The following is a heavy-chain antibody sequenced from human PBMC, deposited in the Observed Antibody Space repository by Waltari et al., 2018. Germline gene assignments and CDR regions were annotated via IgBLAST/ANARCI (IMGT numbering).Heavy chain of an antibody. D-gene: IGHD6-13*01. CDR2: IYTSGST. V-gene: IGHV4-61*02. CDR3: ARDFASYYSSSWYWFDS. CDR1: GGSISSGSYY. Sequence: QVQLQESGPGLVKPSQTLSLTCTVSGGSISSGSYYWSWIRQPAGKGVEWIGRIYTSGSTNYNPSLKSRVTISLDTSKNQFSLKLSSVTAADTAVYYCARDFASYYSSSWYWFDSWGQGTLVTVSS. J-gene: IGHJ5*01.